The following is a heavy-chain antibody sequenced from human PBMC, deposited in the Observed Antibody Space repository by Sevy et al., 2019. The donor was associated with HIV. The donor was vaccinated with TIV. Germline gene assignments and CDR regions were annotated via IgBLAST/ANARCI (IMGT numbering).Heavy chain of an antibody. V-gene: IGHV3-23*01. CDR1: GFTFSSYA. J-gene: IGHJ4*02. CDR2: ISGSGGST. Sequence: GGSLRLSCAASGFTFSSYAMSWVRQAPGKGLEWVSAISGSGGSTYYADSVKGRFTISRDNSKNTLYLQMNSLRAEDTAVYYCASPSGYYDSSGYHDYWGQGTLVTVSS. D-gene: IGHD3-22*01. CDR3: ASPSGYYDSSGYHDY.